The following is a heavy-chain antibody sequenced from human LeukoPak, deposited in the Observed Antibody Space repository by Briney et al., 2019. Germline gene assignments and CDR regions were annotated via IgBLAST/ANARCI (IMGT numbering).Heavy chain of an antibody. D-gene: IGHD6-6*01. Sequence: SETLSLTCTVSGGSISSYYWSWIRQPPGKGLEWIGYIYYSGSTNYNPSLKSRVTISVDTSKNQFSLKLSSVTAADTAVYYCAGGVHGRSYYFDYWGQGTLVTVSS. CDR3: AGGVHGRSYYFDY. J-gene: IGHJ4*02. V-gene: IGHV4-59*01. CDR2: IYYSGST. CDR1: GGSISSYY.